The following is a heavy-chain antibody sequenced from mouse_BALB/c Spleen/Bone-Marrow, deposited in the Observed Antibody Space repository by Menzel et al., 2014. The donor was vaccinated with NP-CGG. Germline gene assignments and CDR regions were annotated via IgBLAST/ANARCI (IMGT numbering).Heavy chain of an antibody. CDR3: ARPLYYYGSSPFYAMDY. Sequence: EVKLMESGGGLVKPGGSLKLSCAASGFAFSSYDMSWVRQTPEKRLEWVAYISSGGGSTYYPDTGKGRFTISRDNAKNTLYLQMSSLKSEDTAMYYCARPLYYYGSSPFYAMDYWGQGTSVTVSS. V-gene: IGHV5-12-1*01. D-gene: IGHD1-1*01. CDR2: ISSGGGST. CDR1: GFAFSSYD. J-gene: IGHJ4*01.